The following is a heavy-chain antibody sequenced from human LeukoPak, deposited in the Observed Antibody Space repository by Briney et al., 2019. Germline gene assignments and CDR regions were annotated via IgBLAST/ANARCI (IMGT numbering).Heavy chain of an antibody. J-gene: IGHJ4*02. CDR1: GGSISSYY. V-gene: IGHV4-39*01. CDR2: LNYGGST. Sequence: SETLSLTCTVSGGSISSYYWGWIRQPPGKELERIGTLNYGGSTYYNPSLKTRVTISVDTSKNQFSLRLHSVTAADTAVYYCARHAYYYESSGYFYPFHYWGQGTLLTVSS. D-gene: IGHD3-22*01. CDR3: ARHAYYYESSGYFYPFHY.